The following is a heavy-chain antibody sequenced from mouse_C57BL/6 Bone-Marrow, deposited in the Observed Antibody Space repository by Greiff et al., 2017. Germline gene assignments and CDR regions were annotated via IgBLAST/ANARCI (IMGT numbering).Heavy chain of an antibody. D-gene: IGHD2-3*01. CDR1: GYTFTSYW. J-gene: IGHJ3*01. CDR2: IDPSDSYT. Sequence: QVHVKQPGAELVKPGASVKLSCKASGYTFTSYWMQWVKQRPGQGLEWIGEIDPSDSYTNYNQKFKGKATLTVDTSSSTAYMQLSSLTSEDSAVFDRARDGGYWTFAYWGQGTLVTVSA. V-gene: IGHV1-50*01. CDR3: ARDGGYWTFAY.